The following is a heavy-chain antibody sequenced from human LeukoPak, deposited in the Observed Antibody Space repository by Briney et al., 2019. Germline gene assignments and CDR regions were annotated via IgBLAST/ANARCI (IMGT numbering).Heavy chain of an antibody. V-gene: IGHV1-69*13. Sequence: SVKVSCKASGYTFTSYGISWVRQAPGQGLEWMGGIIPIFGTANYAQKFQGRVTITADESTSTAYMELSSLRSEDTAVYYCASSSLGTRYIDYWGQGTLVTVSS. CDR1: GYTFTSYG. CDR3: ASSSLGTRYIDY. CDR2: IIPIFGTA. J-gene: IGHJ4*02. D-gene: IGHD3-16*01.